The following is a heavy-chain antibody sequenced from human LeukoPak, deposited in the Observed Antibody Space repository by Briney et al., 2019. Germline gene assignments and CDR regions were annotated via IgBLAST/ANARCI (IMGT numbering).Heavy chain of an antibody. D-gene: IGHD3-9*01. J-gene: IGHJ4*02. Sequence: PGGSLRLSCAASGFTFSSYWMHWVRQAPGKGLVWVSRINSDGSSTSYADSVKGRFTISRDNSKNTLYLQMNSLRAEDTAVYYCAKGLRYFDWSNPSGYWGQGTLVTVSS. CDR2: INSDGSST. V-gene: IGHV3-74*01. CDR3: AKGLRYFDWSNPSGY. CDR1: GFTFSSYW.